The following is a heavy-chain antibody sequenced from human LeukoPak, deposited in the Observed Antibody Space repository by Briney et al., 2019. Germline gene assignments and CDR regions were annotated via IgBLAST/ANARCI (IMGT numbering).Heavy chain of an antibody. CDR1: GFTFSSYA. V-gene: IGHV3-30*04. CDR3: ARGGAGRNWNYAYYYYMDV. D-gene: IGHD1-7*01. Sequence: PGGSLRLSCAASGFTFSSYAMHWVRQAPGKGLEGVAVISYDGSNKYYADSVKGRFTISRDNSKNTLYLQMNSLRAEDTAVYYCARGGAGRNWNYAYYYYMDVWGKGTTVTVSS. J-gene: IGHJ6*03. CDR2: ISYDGSNK.